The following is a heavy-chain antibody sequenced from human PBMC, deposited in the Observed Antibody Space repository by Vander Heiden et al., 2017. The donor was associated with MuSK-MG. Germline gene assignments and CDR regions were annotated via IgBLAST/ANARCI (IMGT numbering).Heavy chain of an antibody. D-gene: IGHD6-13*01. CDR1: GFTFRSSC. Sequence: QVQLVESGGGVVQPGRFRRLSCAASGFTFRSSCLPWVRQAPGTGREGVAVIGYDGRNKYYADTVKGQFPISRDNSRDTVYRQMNSLRAEDTAVYYCARDGDSSTWYNERIGYYYYMDVWGKGTTVTVSS. CDR3: ARDGDSSTWYNERIGYYYYMDV. J-gene: IGHJ6*03. CDR2: IGYDGRNK. V-gene: IGHV3-33*01.